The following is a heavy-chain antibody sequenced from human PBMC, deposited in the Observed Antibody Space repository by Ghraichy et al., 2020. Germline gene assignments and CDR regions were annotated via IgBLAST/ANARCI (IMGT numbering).Heavy chain of an antibody. Sequence: GGSLRLSCAASGFTFSSYAMHWVRQAPGKGLEWVAVISYDGSNKYYADSVKGRFTISRDNSKNTLYLQMNSLRAEDTAVYYCARVGCSGGSCYFGYYYYGMDVWGQGTTVTVSS. CDR3: ARVGCSGGSCYFGYYYYGMDV. CDR1: GFTFSSYA. J-gene: IGHJ6*02. V-gene: IGHV3-30-3*01. D-gene: IGHD2-15*01. CDR2: ISYDGSNK.